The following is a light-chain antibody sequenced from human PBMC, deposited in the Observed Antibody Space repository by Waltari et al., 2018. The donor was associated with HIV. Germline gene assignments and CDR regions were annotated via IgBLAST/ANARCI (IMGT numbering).Light chain of an antibody. V-gene: IGLV2-23*02. CDR1: SSNVGSADL. Sequence: QSALTQPASVSGSPGQSITISCTGTSSNVGSADLVSWYQQHPGEAPNLIIYEVTKRPSGVSNRFSGSKSGNTASLTISGLQAEDEADYYCCSCPRSGIRYVFGTGTKVTVL. CDR3: CSCPRSGIRYV. CDR2: EVT. J-gene: IGLJ1*01.